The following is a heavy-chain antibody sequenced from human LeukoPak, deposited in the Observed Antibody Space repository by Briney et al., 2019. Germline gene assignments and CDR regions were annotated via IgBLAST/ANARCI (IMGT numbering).Heavy chain of an antibody. CDR1: GYTLTESS. CDR2: FDPEDGET. D-gene: IGHD6-19*01. CDR3: ATSIAVAGTFDY. V-gene: IGHV1-24*01. J-gene: IGHJ4*02. Sequence: AASVTVSCKVSGYTLTESSMHWVRQAPGKGLEWVGGFDPEDGETIYAQKFQGRVTMTEDTSTDTAYMELSSLRSEDTAVYYCATSIAVAGTFDYWGQGTLVTVSS.